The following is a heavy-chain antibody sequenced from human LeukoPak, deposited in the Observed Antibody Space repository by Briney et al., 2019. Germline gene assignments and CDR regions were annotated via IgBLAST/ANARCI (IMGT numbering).Heavy chain of an antibody. CDR1: GFTFSNSW. Sequence: GSLRLSCVASGFTFSNSWMSWVRQAPGKGLEWVGDMNPDGSVKAYVDSVKGRFTISRDNAKNSLYLQMNSLGAEDTAVYFCARYSRSWDLDYWGQGTLVTVSS. CDR3: ARYSRSWDLDY. V-gene: IGHV3-7*01. D-gene: IGHD6-13*01. J-gene: IGHJ4*02. CDR2: MNPDGSVK.